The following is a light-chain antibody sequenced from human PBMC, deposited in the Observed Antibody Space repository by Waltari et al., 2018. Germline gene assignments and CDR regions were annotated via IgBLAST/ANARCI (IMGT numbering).Light chain of an antibody. CDR1: ALETKN. J-gene: IGLJ2*01. V-gene: IGLV3-25*03. CDR2: NFN. Sequence: SYELIQPPSVSVSPGPMARTPCSGAALETKNAFWYRQKPGQAPLLVMYNFNERPSGIPGRFSGSVSGTTATLTISRVQAEDEADYYCQSADSTGTSVLFGGGTKLTVL. CDR3: QSADSTGTSVL.